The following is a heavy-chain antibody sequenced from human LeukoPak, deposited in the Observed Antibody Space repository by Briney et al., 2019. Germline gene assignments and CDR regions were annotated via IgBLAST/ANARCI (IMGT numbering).Heavy chain of an antibody. Sequence: GGSLRLSCAASGFSFDTYAMHWVRQAPGQGLEWVALIWDDGSNKFYSNSVRGQFTISRDNSKNTVYLQMNNLGPDDTAVYYCGREIFGSGSYRDFWGQGTLVTVSS. CDR1: GFSFDTYA. CDR2: IWDDGSNK. D-gene: IGHD3-10*01. CDR3: GREIFGSGSYRDF. J-gene: IGHJ4*02. V-gene: IGHV3-33*01.